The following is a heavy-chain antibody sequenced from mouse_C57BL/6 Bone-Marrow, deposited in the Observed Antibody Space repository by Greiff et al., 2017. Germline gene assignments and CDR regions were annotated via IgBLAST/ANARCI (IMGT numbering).Heavy chain of an antibody. CDR3: ARSRWLLNRDY. CDR1: GYTFTSYW. Sequence: VQLQQPGAELVKPGASVKLSCKASGYTFTSYWMHWVKQRPGQGLEWIGMIYPNSGSTNYNEKFKSKATLTVDKSSSTAYMQLSSLTSEDSAVDYCARSRWLLNRDYWGQGTSVTVSS. CDR2: IYPNSGST. D-gene: IGHD2-3*01. V-gene: IGHV1-64*01. J-gene: IGHJ4*01.